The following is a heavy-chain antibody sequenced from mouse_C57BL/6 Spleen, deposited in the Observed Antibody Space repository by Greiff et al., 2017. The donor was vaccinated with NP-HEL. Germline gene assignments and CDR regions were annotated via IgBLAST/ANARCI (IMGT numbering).Heavy chain of an antibody. D-gene: IGHD6-2*01. CDR2: IYPGDGDT. V-gene: IGHV1-80*01. CDR1: GYAFSSYW. CDR3: ARRSLWYFDV. J-gene: IGHJ1*03. Sequence: QVQLKESGAELVKPGASVKISCKASGYAFSSYWMNWVKQRPGKGLEWIGQIYPGDGDTNYNGKFKGKATLTADKSSSTAYMQLSSLTSEDSAVYFCARRSLWYFDVWGTGTTVTVSS.